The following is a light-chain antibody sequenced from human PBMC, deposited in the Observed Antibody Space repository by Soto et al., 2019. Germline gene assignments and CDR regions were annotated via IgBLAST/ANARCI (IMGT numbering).Light chain of an antibody. V-gene: IGLV2-14*01. Sequence: QSVLTQPASVSGSPGQSITISCTGTTSDVGAYNYVSWYRQHPGKAPKLMIYEVNNRPSGVSGRFSGSKSGNSASLTISGLQAEDEADYYCSSYTSSSTRVFGTGTKLTVL. CDR2: EVN. J-gene: IGLJ1*01. CDR3: SSYTSSSTRV. CDR1: TSDVGAYNY.